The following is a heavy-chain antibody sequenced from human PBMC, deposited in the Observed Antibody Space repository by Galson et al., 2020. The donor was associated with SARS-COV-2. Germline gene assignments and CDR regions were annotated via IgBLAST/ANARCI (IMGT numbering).Heavy chain of an antibody. V-gene: IGHV3-23*01. CDR3: AKPPRPAAGSRVNYYYYYYGMAV. J-gene: IGHJ6*02. CDR1: GFSFSDYA. D-gene: IGHD6-13*01. Sequence: GESLKISCAASGFSFSDYAMSWVRQAPGKGLEWVSAISGGGGTKFYADSVNGRFTVSRDNSKNTVFLQMSSLRADDTAVYYCAKPPRPAAGSRVNYYYYYYGMAVWGQGTTVTVSS. CDR2: ISGGGGTK.